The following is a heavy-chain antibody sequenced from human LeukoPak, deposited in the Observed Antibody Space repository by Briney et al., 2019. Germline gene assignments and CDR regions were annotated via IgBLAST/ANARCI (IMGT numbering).Heavy chain of an antibody. V-gene: IGHV3-21*01. J-gene: IGHJ4*02. CDR3: TRKYSSSRPFDY. CDR2: ISSSSSYI. D-gene: IGHD6-6*01. CDR1: GFTFSSHG. Sequence: GGSLRLSCAASGFTFSSHGMNWVRQAPGKGLEWVSSISSSSSYIYYADSVKGRFTISRDNAKNSLFLQMNTLRAEDTAVYYCTRKYSSSRPFDYWGQGTLVTVSS.